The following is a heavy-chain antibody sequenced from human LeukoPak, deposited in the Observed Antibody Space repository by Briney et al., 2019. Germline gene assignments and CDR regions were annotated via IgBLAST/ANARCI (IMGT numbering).Heavy chain of an antibody. V-gene: IGHV1-69*05. CDR3: ASSPRIVGRLDYYYYMDV. CDR1: GLTLNTYA. D-gene: IGHD6-6*01. CDR2: IIPMFGSA. Sequence: ASVKASCKASGLTLNTYAISWVRQAPGQGLEWMGEIIPMFGSAHYAQKFQDRVTITTDESTTIAYMELSSLRSEDTAVYYCASSPRIVGRLDYYYYMDVWGKGTTVTVSS. J-gene: IGHJ6*03.